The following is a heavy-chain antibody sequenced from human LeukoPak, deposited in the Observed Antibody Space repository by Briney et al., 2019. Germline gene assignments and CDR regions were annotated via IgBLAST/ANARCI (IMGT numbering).Heavy chain of an antibody. J-gene: IGHJ4*02. V-gene: IGHV4-39*01. Sequence: SEALSLTCTVSGASISSSSYYWGWIRQPPGKGLEWIGSIYYSGSTYYNPSLKSRVTISVDTSKNQFSLKLSSVTAADTAVYYCARGEVRWEPSGIDYWGQGTLVTVSS. CDR2: IYYSGST. CDR1: GASISSSSYY. D-gene: IGHD1-26*01. CDR3: ARGEVRWEPSGIDY.